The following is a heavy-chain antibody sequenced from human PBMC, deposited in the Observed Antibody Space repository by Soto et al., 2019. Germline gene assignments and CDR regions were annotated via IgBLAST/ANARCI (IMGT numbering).Heavy chain of an antibody. Sequence: GASVKVSCKASGGTFSSYAISWVRQAPGQGLEWMGGIIPIFGTANYAQKFQGRVTITADESTSTAYMELSSLRSEDTAVYYCARGPPGRRYYYYGMDVWGQGTTVTVSS. V-gene: IGHV1-69*13. D-gene: IGHD3-10*01. J-gene: IGHJ6*02. CDR2: IIPIFGTA. CDR1: GGTFSSYA. CDR3: ARGPPGRRYYYYGMDV.